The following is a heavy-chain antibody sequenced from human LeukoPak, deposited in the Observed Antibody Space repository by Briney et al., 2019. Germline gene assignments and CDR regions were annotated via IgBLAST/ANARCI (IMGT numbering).Heavy chain of an antibody. J-gene: IGHJ4*02. CDR1: GFTFSSYW. CDR2: INTDGSTI. V-gene: IGHV3-74*01. Sequence: GGSLRLSCAPSGFTFSSYWMHWVRQAPGKGLVWVSRINTDGSTITYADSVKGRFTISRGNAKNTLYLQMNSLRAEDTAVYFCARERMLSTSMDYWGQGTLVIVSS. D-gene: IGHD2-2*01. CDR3: ARERMLSTSMDY.